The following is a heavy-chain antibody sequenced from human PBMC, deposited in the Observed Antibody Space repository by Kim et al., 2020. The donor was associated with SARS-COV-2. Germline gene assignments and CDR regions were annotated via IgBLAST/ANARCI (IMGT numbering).Heavy chain of an antibody. V-gene: IGHV3-21*01. CDR1: GFTFSSYS. J-gene: IGHJ4*02. CDR3: ASLLRYFDHTSENFDY. CDR2: ISSSSSYI. Sequence: GGSLRLSCAASGFTFSSYSMNWVRQAPGKGLEWVSSISSSSSYIYYADSVKGRFTISRDNAKNSLYLQMNSLRAEDTAVYYCASLLRYFDHTSENFDYWGQGTRVTVSS. D-gene: IGHD3-9*01.